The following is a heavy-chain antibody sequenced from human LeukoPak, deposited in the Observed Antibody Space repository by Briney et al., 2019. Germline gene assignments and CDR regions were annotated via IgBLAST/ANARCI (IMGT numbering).Heavy chain of an antibody. D-gene: IGHD3-10*01. CDR2: IYHSGST. J-gene: IGHJ6*03. V-gene: IGHV4-38-2*01. CDR3: ARPGITMVRGVTSYMDV. CDR1: GYSISSGYY. Sequence: SETLSLTCAVSGYSISSGYYCGWIRPPPGKGVEWIGSIYHSGSTYYNPSLKSRVTISVDTSKNQFSLKLSSVTAADTAVYYCARPGITMVRGVTSYMDVWGKGTTVTVSS.